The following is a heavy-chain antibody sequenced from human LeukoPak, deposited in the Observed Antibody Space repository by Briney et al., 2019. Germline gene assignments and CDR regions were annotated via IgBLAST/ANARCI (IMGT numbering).Heavy chain of an antibody. Sequence: ASVKVSCKASGGTFSSYAISWVRQAPGQGLEWMGRIIPIFGTANYAQKFQGRVTITTDESTSTAYMELSSLRSEDTAVYDCARSNSKGYYYDSSGYYFDYWGQGTLVTVSS. D-gene: IGHD3-22*01. V-gene: IGHV1-69*05. CDR2: IIPIFGTA. J-gene: IGHJ4*02. CDR1: GGTFSSYA. CDR3: ARSNSKGYYYDSSGYYFDY.